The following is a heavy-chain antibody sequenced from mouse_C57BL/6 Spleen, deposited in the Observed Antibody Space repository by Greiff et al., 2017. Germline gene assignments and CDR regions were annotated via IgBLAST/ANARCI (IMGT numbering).Heavy chain of an antibody. V-gene: IGHV5-6*01. CDR1: GFTFSSYG. CDR3: ARRDYGSSYEDWFAY. Sequence: EVQRVESGGDLVKPGGSLKLSCAASGFTFSSYGMSWVRQTPDKRLEWVATISSGGSYTYYPDSVKGRFTISRDNAKNTLYLQMSSLKAEDTAMYYCARRDYGSSYEDWFAYWGQGTLVTVSA. J-gene: IGHJ3*01. D-gene: IGHD1-1*01. CDR2: ISSGGSYT.